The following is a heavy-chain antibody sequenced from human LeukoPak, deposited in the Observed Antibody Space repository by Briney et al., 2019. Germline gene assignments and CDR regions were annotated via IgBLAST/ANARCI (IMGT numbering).Heavy chain of an antibody. CDR3: AKRLNHNYFEY. J-gene: IGHJ4*02. CDR1: GFTLSSSS. D-gene: IGHD6-19*01. CDR2: IYSDSSDT. Sequence: GGSLRLSCVASGFTLSSSSMAWVRLAPGGRPDWVSDIYSDSSDTYYADSVKGRFSISRDDSKNTLYLQMYSLRTEDTATYYCAKRLNHNYFEYWGRGTLVTVSS. V-gene: IGHV3-23*03.